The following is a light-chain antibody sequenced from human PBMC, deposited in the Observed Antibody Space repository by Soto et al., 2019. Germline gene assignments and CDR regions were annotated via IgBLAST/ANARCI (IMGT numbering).Light chain of an antibody. V-gene: IGKV1-39*01. CDR2: AAF. Sequence: DIQMTQSPSSLSASVGDRVTITCRASQSISSYLSWYQQKAGKAPKLLIYAAFSLRSGVPSRFSGSGSGTDFTLTISSLQPEDFATYFCQQSFNIPLTFGGGTTVQIK. CDR3: QQSFNIPLT. J-gene: IGKJ4*01. CDR1: QSISSY.